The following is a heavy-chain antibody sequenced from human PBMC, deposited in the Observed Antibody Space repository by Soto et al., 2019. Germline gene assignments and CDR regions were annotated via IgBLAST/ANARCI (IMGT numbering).Heavy chain of an antibody. Sequence: SETLSLTCTVSGDSISSSSYYWGWIRQPPGKGLEWIGSIYYSGSTYYNPSLKSRVTISVDTSKNQFSLKLSSVTAADTAVYYCARPRSVGSYYKSFDYWGQGTLVTVPQ. CDR2: IYYSGST. CDR3: ARPRSVGSYYKSFDY. CDR1: GDSISSSSYY. J-gene: IGHJ4*02. V-gene: IGHV4-39*01. D-gene: IGHD3-10*01.